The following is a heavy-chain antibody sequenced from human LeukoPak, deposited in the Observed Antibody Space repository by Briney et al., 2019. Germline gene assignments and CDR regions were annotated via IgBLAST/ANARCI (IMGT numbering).Heavy chain of an antibody. J-gene: IGHJ5*02. CDR2: IHHSGST. V-gene: IGHV4-31*03. D-gene: IGHD3-10*01. CDR3: ASYGSGSYRFDP. CDR1: GGSISSGNYY. Sequence: SETLSLTCTVSGGSISSGNYYWSWIRQHPGKGLEWIGYIHHSGSTYYNPSLRSRVIISVDTSKNQFSLKLNSVTAADTAVYYCASYGSGSYRFDPWGQGTLVTVSS.